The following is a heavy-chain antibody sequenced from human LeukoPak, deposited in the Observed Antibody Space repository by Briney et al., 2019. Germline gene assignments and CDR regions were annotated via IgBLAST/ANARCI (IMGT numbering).Heavy chain of an antibody. CDR3: AHAGSRYSNRGLYYFDY. Sequence: SGPTLVNPTQTLTLTCTFSEFSLSTSGVGVGWIRQPPGKALEWLAIIYRDDDKRYSPSLKSRLTITKDTSKNQVVLTMTNMDPVDTATYYCAHAGSRYSNRGLYYFDYWGQGSLVTVSS. V-gene: IGHV2-5*02. D-gene: IGHD2/OR15-2a*01. J-gene: IGHJ4*02. CDR2: IYRDDDK. CDR1: EFSLSTSGVG.